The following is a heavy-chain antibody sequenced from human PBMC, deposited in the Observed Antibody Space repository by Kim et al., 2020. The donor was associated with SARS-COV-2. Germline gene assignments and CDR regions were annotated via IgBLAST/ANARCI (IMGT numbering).Heavy chain of an antibody. D-gene: IGHD3-10*01. Sequence: YADSVKGRFTTSRNNSKNTVFLQMSSLRAEDTAIYYCARDRAFPSYLLDSCGQGTLVTVSS. V-gene: IGHV3-23*01. CDR3: ARDRAFPSYLLDS. J-gene: IGHJ4*02.